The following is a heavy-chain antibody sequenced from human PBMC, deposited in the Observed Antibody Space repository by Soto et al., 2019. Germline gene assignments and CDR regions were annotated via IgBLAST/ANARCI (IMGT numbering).Heavy chain of an antibody. V-gene: IGHV3-30*18. CDR3: AKARAMVRSYYYGMDV. Sequence: PGGSLRLSCAASGFTFGSYGMHWVRQAPGKGLEWVAVISYDGSNKYYADSVKGRFTISRDNSKNTLYLQMNSLRAEDTAVYYCAKARAMVRSYYYGMDVWGQGTTVTVSS. D-gene: IGHD3-10*01. CDR1: GFTFGSYG. CDR2: ISYDGSNK. J-gene: IGHJ6*02.